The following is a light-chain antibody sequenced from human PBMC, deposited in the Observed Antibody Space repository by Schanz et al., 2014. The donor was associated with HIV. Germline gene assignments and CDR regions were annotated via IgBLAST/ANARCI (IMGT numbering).Light chain of an antibody. CDR2: GAS. Sequence: EIVLTQSPATLSLSPGERATLSCRASQSVSSNYLAWYQQKPGQAPRLLIYGASSRAIGIPDRFSGSGSGTDFTLTISRLEPEDFAVYYCQQYGSSPTFGQGTRVEIK. J-gene: IGKJ1*01. CDR1: QSVSSNY. CDR3: QQYGSSPT. V-gene: IGKV3-20*01.